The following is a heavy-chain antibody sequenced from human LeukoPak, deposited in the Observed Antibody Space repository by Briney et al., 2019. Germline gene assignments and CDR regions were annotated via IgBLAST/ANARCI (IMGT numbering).Heavy chain of an antibody. CDR3: ARGQPGHAFDI. Sequence: GGSLRLSCAGSGFTFSTSWMHWVRQGPGKRLVWVSRIYSDGSFTSYADSVKGRFTISRDNAKNTVYLQMNSLRAEDTAVYYCARGQPGHAFDIWGQGTMVTVSS. CDR1: GFTFSTSW. D-gene: IGHD2-2*01. J-gene: IGHJ3*02. V-gene: IGHV3-74*01. CDR2: IYSDGSFT.